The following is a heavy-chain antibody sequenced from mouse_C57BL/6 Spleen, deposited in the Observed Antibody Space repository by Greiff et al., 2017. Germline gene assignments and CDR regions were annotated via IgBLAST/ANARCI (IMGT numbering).Heavy chain of an antibody. Sequence: VQLQQSGPELVKPGASVKIPCKASGYTFTDYNMDWVKQSHGKSLEWIGDINPNNGGTIYNQKFKGKATLTVAKSSSAAYMELRSLTSEDTAVYDCARADYYGSSFFFDYWGQGTTLTVSS. J-gene: IGHJ2*01. CDR3: ARADYYGSSFFFDY. D-gene: IGHD1-1*01. V-gene: IGHV1-18*01. CDR2: INPNNGGT. CDR1: GYTFTDYN.